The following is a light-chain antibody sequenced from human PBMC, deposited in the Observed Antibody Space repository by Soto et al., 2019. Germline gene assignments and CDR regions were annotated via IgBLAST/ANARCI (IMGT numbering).Light chain of an antibody. CDR3: SSYASSSSLV. V-gene: IGLV2-14*03. CDR1: SSDVGGYNY. J-gene: IGLJ1*01. CDR2: DVT. Sequence: QSVLTQPVSVSGSPGQSITLSCTGTSSDVGGYNYVSWYQQHPDIAPKLMIYDVTNRPSGVSNRFSGSKSGNTASLTISGLQAEDEADYYCSSYASSSSLVFGTGTKVTVL.